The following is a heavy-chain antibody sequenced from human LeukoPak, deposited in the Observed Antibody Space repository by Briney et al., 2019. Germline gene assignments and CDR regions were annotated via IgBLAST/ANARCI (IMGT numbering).Heavy chain of an antibody. CDR1: GGSISSRPYY. D-gene: IGHD3-16*01. V-gene: IGHV4-39*01. CDR2: ISYSGST. Sequence: PSETLSLTCTVSGGSISSRPYYWGWVRQPPGKGLEWIGSISYSGSTYYNASLKSRVTISVDTSKNHFSLRLGSVTAADTAVYYCATLEIGDYYFDYWGQGTLVTVSS. CDR3: ATLEIGDYYFDY. J-gene: IGHJ4*02.